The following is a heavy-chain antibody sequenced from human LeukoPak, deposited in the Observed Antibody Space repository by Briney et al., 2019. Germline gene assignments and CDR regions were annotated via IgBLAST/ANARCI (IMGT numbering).Heavy chain of an antibody. V-gene: IGHV4-30-4*08. D-gene: IGHD3-3*01. J-gene: IGHJ5*02. CDR2: IYYSGST. Sequence: SETLSLTRTVSGGSISSGDYYWSWIRQPPGKGLEWIGYIYYSGSTYYNPSLKSRVTISVDTSKNQFSLKLSSVTAADTAVYYCARVYDFWSGYLVDPWGQGTLVTVSP. CDR3: ARVYDFWSGYLVDP. CDR1: GGSISSGDYY.